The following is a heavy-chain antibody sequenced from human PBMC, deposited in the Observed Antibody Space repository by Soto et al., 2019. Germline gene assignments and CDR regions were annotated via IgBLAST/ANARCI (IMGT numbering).Heavy chain of an antibody. Sequence: SETLSLTCTVSGGSISSSSYYWGWIRQPPGKGLEWIGSIYYSGSTYYNPSLKSRVTISVDTSKNQFSLKLSSVTAADTAVYYCARSLWFGEPSLNWFDPWGQGTLVTVS. J-gene: IGHJ5*02. CDR3: ARSLWFGEPSLNWFDP. CDR1: GGSISSSSYY. V-gene: IGHV4-39*01. CDR2: IYYSGST. D-gene: IGHD3-10*01.